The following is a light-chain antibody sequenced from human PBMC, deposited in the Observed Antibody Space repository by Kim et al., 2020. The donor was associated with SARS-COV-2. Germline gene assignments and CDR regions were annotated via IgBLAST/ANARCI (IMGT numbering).Light chain of an antibody. CDR2: GAS. CDR1: QSVSKN. V-gene: IGKV3-15*01. Sequence: SPGESATLSGRASQSVSKNLAWYQQRPGQAPRLLIDGASTRATGVPARFSGSGSGTAFTLTISSLKSEDSAIYYCQQYHHWLPLTFGGGTKVDIK. CDR3: QQYHHWLPLT. J-gene: IGKJ4*01.